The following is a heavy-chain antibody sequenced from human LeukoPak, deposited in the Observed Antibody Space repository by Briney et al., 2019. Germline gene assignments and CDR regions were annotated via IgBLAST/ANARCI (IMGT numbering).Heavy chain of an antibody. CDR3: AMFGDKMATIDGGDFDY. J-gene: IGHJ4*02. Sequence: PSETLSLTCAVYSESLSRYYWRWLRQPPGKGLEWLGEINHSGSTNYNPSLKSRVTISVDTSKNQFSLKLRSVTAADTAVYYCAMFGDKMATIDGGDFDYWGQGTLVTVPA. CDR2: INHSGST. CDR1: SESLSRYY. D-gene: IGHD5-24*01. V-gene: IGHV4-34*01.